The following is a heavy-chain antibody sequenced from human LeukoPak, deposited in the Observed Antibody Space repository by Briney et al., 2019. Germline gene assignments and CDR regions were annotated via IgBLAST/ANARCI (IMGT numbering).Heavy chain of an antibody. CDR3: ARDRGRYYMDV. Sequence: GGSLRLSCAASGFTFDDYTMHWVRQAPGKGLEWVSLISWDGGSTYYADSVKGRFTISRENAKNSLYLQMNSLRAGDTAVYYCARDRGRYYMDVWGKGTTVTISS. D-gene: IGHD6-25*01. CDR1: GFTFDDYT. V-gene: IGHV3-43*01. CDR2: ISWDGGST. J-gene: IGHJ6*03.